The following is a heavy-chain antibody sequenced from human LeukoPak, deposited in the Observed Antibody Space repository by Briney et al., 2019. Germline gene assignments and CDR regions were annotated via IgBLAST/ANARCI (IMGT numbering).Heavy chain of an antibody. D-gene: IGHD2-15*01. CDR3: ARETSGSFPY. CDR2: INGDGSSP. CDR1: GFTFSNYW. Sequence: GGSLRLSCTASGFTFSNYWMQWVRQVPRKGLVWVSRINGDGSSPSYADSVKGRFTISRDNSKNTLYLQMNNLSAEDTAVYYCARETSGSFPYWGQGTLVTVSS. J-gene: IGHJ4*02. V-gene: IGHV3-74*01.